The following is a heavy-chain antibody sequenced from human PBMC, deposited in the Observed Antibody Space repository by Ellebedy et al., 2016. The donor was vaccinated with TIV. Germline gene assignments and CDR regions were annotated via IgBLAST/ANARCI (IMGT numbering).Heavy chain of an antibody. Sequence: GESLKISXAASGFTFSSYSMNWVRQAPGKGLEWVSSISSSSSYIYYADSVKGRFTISRDNAKNSLYLQMNSLRAEDTAVYYCAKDEAYIVVVTVDYWGQGTLVTVSS. CDR2: ISSSSSYI. CDR1: GFTFSSYS. CDR3: AKDEAYIVVVTVDY. V-gene: IGHV3-21*04. J-gene: IGHJ4*02. D-gene: IGHD2-21*02.